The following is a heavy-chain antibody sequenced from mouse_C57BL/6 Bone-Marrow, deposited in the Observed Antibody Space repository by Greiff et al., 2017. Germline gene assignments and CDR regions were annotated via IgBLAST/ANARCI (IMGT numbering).Heavy chain of an antibody. J-gene: IGHJ3*01. Sequence: VQLQQPGAELVKPGASVKLSCKASGYTFTSYWMQWVKQRPGQGLEWIGEIDPSDSYTNYNQKFKGKATLTVDTSSSKAYMQLSSLTSEDSAVYYCARLGWFAYWGQGTLVTVSA. CDR2: IDPSDSYT. CDR3: ARLGWFAY. D-gene: IGHD4-1*01. CDR1: GYTFTSYW. V-gene: IGHV1-50*01.